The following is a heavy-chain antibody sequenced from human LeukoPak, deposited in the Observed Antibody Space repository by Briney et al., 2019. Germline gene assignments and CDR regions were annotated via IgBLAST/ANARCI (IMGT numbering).Heavy chain of an antibody. CDR2: INPNSGGT. J-gene: IGHJ4*02. V-gene: IGHV1-2*06. D-gene: IGHD3-10*01. CDR3: TRDRDGLLWFGESDY. CDR1: GYTFIGYY. Sequence: GASVKVSCKPSGYTFIGYYMHWVRQAPGQGLEWMGLINPNSGGTNYAQKFQGRVTMTRDTSISTAYMELSRLRSDDTAVYYCTRDRDGLLWFGESDYWGQGTLVTVSS.